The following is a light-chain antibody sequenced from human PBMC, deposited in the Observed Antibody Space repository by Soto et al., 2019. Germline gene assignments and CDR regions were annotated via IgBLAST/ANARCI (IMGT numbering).Light chain of an antibody. Sequence: EIVLTQSPGTLSLSPGERATLSCRASQSVTSSYVAWYQQKPDQAPRLLIYVASSRATGIPDRFSGSGSGADFTLTISSLEPEVFAVYYCHQYGSAPYTFGQGTKLEIK. CDR2: VAS. J-gene: IGKJ2*01. CDR3: HQYGSAPYT. V-gene: IGKV3-20*01. CDR1: QSVTSSY.